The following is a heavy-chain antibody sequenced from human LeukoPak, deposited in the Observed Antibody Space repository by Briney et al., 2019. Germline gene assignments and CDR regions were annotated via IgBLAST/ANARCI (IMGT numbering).Heavy chain of an antibody. CDR1: GYSISSGYY. D-gene: IGHD3-10*01. CDR3: ARSGSGSDYYFYYMDV. V-gene: IGHV4-38-2*01. Sequence: PSETLSLTCAVSGYSISSGYYWGWIRQPPGKGLEWIGSIYHSGTTYYNPSLMSRVTISVDTSKNQFSLKVTSVTAADTAVYHCARSGSGSDYYFYYMDVWGKGTTVTVSS. J-gene: IGHJ6*03. CDR2: IYHSGTT.